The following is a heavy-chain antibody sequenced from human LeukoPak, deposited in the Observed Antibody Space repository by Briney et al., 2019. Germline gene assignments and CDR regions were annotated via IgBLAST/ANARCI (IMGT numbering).Heavy chain of an antibody. CDR2: IKLDGSEK. V-gene: IGHV3-7*01. CDR3: ARAPDDFDY. J-gene: IGHJ4*02. Sequence: GGSLRLSCVASGFTFGKYWMSWVRQAPGKGLEWVANIKLDGSEKNYVDSVKGRFTISRDNTKNSLYLQMNSLRAEDTAVYYCARAPDDFDYWGQGTLVTVSS. CDR1: GFTFGKYW.